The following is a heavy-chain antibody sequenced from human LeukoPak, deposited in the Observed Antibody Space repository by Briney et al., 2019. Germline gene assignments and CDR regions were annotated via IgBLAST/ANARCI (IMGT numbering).Heavy chain of an antibody. D-gene: IGHD3-10*01. Sequence: PGGSLRLSCAASGFTFDDYAMHWVRQAPGKGLERVALISWGGQTTYYADSVRGRFTISRDNSKNSLYLQMNSLRTEDTAFYYCTRDTDYGSATNYFDSWGQGTLVSVSS. CDR1: GFTFDDYA. J-gene: IGHJ4*02. CDR3: TRDTDYGSATNYFDS. V-gene: IGHV3-43*01. CDR2: ISWGGQTT.